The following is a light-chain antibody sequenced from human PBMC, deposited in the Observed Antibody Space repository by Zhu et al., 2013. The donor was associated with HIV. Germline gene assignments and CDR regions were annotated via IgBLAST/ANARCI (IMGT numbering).Light chain of an antibody. CDR1: QVISTS. CDR3: QQYGRTPYT. CDR2: GAS. Sequence: DIQLTQSPSFLSASVGDRVTISCRASQVISTSLAWYQQSPGKAPRLLIYGASTLEGGVPSRFSGSGSGTEFTLTISRLEPEDFAVYYCQQYGRTPYTFGQGTKLEI. V-gene: IGKV1-9*01. J-gene: IGKJ2*01.